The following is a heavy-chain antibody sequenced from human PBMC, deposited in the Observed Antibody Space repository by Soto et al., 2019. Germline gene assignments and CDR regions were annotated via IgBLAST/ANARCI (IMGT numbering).Heavy chain of an antibody. D-gene: IGHD6-13*01. CDR1: GFKFTDYS. Sequence: GGSLRLSCAAPGFKFTDYSMNWVRQAPGKGLEWVSSISFTAYYIYYADSVKGRFTISRDSAKNSLYLQMNSLRAEDSAVYFCARHGTLMAAVDDAFDIWGQGAMVTVSS. J-gene: IGHJ3*02. CDR3: ARHGTLMAAVDDAFDI. V-gene: IGHV3-21*01. CDR2: ISFTAYYI.